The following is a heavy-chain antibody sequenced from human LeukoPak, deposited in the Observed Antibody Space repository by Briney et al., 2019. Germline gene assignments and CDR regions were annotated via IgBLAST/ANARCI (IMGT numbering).Heavy chain of an antibody. J-gene: IGHJ6*02. V-gene: IGHV3-7*01. CDR1: GFSFSSYW. D-gene: IGHD2-2*01. Sequence: GGSLRLSCVGSGFSFSSYWMTWVRQAPGKGLEWVANIKQDGSEKYYVDSVKGRFTISRDNAKNSLYLQMNSLRAEDTAVYYCARDLQRSTAAIRRGYYYGMDVWGQGTTVTVSS. CDR3: ARDLQRSTAAIRRGYYYGMDV. CDR2: IKQDGSEK.